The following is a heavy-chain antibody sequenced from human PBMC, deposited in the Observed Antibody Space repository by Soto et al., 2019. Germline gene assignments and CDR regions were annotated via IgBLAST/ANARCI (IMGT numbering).Heavy chain of an antibody. CDR1: DGSMNSDSSY. D-gene: IGHD3-22*01. Sequence: TSETLSLTCRVSDGSMNSDSSYWGWIRQPPGKGLEWIGVINHSGSTYHNLSLKGRVTMSVDASRNQFSLKLTSMTAADTAVYYCARLGGYVSVGYYYLWDSWGQGTLVTVSS. CDR2: INHSGST. CDR3: ARLGGYVSVGYYYLWDS. J-gene: IGHJ4*02. V-gene: IGHV4-39*01.